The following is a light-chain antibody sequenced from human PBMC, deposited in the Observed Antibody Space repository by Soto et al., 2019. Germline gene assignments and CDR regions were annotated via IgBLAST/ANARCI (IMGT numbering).Light chain of an antibody. V-gene: IGKV3-11*01. CDR1: QSVSSY. Sequence: EIVLTQSPATLSLSPGERATLSSRASQSVSSYLGWYQQKPGQAPRLLIYDASNRATGIPARFSGSGSGTDFTLTISSLEPEDFAVYYCQQRSNRRTFGQGTKLEIK. CDR3: QQRSNRRT. J-gene: IGKJ2*01. CDR2: DAS.